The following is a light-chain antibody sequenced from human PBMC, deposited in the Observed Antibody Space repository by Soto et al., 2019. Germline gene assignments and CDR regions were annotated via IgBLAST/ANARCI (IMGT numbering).Light chain of an antibody. CDR1: SSDIGGYKY. V-gene: IGLV2-14*01. Sequence: QSALTQPASVSGSPGQSITISCTGTSSDIGGYKYVSWYQQQPGKAXXLXXYEVXXRPSGVXXXFSGSKSXXXXXXTISGLQAEDEADYYCGSYTSTSTPFVFGTGTKLTVL. CDR3: GSYTSTSTPFV. CDR2: EVX. J-gene: IGLJ1*01.